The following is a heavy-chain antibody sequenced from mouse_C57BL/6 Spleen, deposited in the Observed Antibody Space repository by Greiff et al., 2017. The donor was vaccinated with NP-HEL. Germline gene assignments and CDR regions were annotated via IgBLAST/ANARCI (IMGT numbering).Heavy chain of an antibody. V-gene: IGHV2-9-1*01. Sequence: VKLVESGPGLVAPSQTLSITCTVSGFSLTSYAISWVRQPPGQGLEWLGVIWTGGGTTYYSALNSRLSISKDNSKSQVFIKMNSLQTDDTARYYCARAHYYGSLDYWGQGTTLTVSS. D-gene: IGHD1-1*01. CDR3: ARAHYYGSLDY. CDR1: GFSLTSYA. J-gene: IGHJ2*01. CDR2: IWTGGGT.